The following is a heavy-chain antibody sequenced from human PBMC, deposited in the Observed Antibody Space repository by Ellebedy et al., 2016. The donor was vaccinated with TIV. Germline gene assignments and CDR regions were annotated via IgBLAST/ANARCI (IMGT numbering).Heavy chain of an antibody. CDR2: IDWDDDK. V-gene: IGHV2-70*12. CDR1: GFSLSTSGMC. CDR3: AHDYGDYERFGY. J-gene: IGHJ4*02. D-gene: IGHD4-17*01. Sequence: SGPTLVXPTQTLTLTCTFSGFSLSTSGMCVSWIRQPPGKALEWLALIDWDDDKYYSTSLKTRLTITKDTSKNQVVLTMTNMDPVDTATYYCAHDYGDYERFGYWGQGTLVTVSS.